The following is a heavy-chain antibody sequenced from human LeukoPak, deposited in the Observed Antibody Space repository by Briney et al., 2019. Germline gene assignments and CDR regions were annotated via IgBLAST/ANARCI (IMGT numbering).Heavy chain of an antibody. CDR1: GGSLSSYY. CDR3: ARSGGTILRHPTDY. J-gene: IGHJ4*02. V-gene: IGHV4-59*01. Sequence: SETLSLTCTVSGGSLSSYYWSWIRQPPGKGLEWIGYIYYSGSTNYNPSLKSRVTISVDTSKNQFSLKLSSVTAADTAVYYCARSGGTILRHPTDYWGQGTLVTVSS. CDR2: IYYSGST. D-gene: IGHD3-3*01.